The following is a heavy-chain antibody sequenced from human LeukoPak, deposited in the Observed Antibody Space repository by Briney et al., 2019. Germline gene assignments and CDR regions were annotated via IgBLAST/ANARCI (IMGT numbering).Heavy chain of an antibody. V-gene: IGHV3-23*01. CDR3: AKVYGSGTYHFLDY. D-gene: IGHD3-10*01. CDR2: ISGSGGST. CDR1: GFTFSSYA. J-gene: IGHJ4*02. Sequence: GGSLRLSCAASGFTFSSYAMSWVRQAPGKGLEWVSAISGSGGSTYYADSVKGRFTISRDNSKNTLYLQMNSLRAEDTAVYYCAKVYGSGTYHFLDYWGQGTLVTVSS.